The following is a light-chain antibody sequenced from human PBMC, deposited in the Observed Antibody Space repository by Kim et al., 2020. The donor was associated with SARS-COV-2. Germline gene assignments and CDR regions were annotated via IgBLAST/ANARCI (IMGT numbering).Light chain of an antibody. CDR1: SSLVGDYNY. V-gene: IGLV2-14*03. CDR3: TSYTGADTVV. J-gene: IGLJ2*01. CDR2: DVS. Sequence: GQSITLSCTGTSSLVGDYNYASWYQQPPGKAPKLILYDVSDRPSGVSTHFSGSKSGNTASLTISGLQAADEADYYCTSYTGADTVVFGGGTQLTVL.